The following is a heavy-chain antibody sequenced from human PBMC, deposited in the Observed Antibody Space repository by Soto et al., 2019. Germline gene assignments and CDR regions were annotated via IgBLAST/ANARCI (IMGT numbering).Heavy chain of an antibody. CDR3: ASGSRTAYYYDSSGYYPDYYYYGMDV. V-gene: IGHV1-69*01. CDR1: GGTFSSYA. Sequence: QVQLVQSGAEVKKPGSSVKVSCKASGGTFSSYAISWVRQAPGHGLEWMGGIIPIFGTANYAQKFQGRVTITADQSTSTANMEVSSLRSEDTAVYYCASGSRTAYYYDSSGYYPDYYYYGMDVWGQGTTVTVSS. CDR2: IIPIFGTA. D-gene: IGHD3-22*01. J-gene: IGHJ6*02.